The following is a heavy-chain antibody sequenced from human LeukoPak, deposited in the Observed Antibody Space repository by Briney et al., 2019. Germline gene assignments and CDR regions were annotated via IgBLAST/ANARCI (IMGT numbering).Heavy chain of an antibody. CDR1: GGSISSGGYY. V-gene: IGHV4-30-2*01. D-gene: IGHD3-9*01. Sequence: PSQTLSLTCTVSGGSISSGGYYWSWIRQPPGKGLEWIGYIYHSGSTYYNPSLKSRVTISVDTSKNQFSLKLSSVTAADTAVYYCARHGHEGSNYDIFTFDYWGQGTLVTVSS. J-gene: IGHJ4*02. CDR3: ARHGHEGSNYDIFTFDY. CDR2: IYHSGST.